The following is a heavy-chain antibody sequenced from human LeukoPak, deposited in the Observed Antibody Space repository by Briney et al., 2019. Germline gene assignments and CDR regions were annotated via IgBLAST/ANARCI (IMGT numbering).Heavy chain of an antibody. V-gene: IGHV1-18*01. CDR2: ISAYNGNT. Sequence: ASVKVSCKASGHTFTSYGISWVRQAPGQGLEWMGWISAYNGNTNYAQKFQGRVTITADESTSTAYMELSSLRSEDTAVYYCARGLAVAGRFDYWGQGTLVTVSS. CDR3: ARGLAVAGRFDY. J-gene: IGHJ4*02. D-gene: IGHD6-19*01. CDR1: GHTFTSYG.